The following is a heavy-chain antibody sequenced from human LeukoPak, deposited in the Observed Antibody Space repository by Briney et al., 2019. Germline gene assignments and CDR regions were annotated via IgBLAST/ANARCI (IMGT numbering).Heavy chain of an antibody. D-gene: IGHD1-26*01. CDR3: ARIVGVGATSPFDP. V-gene: IGHV1-69*13. J-gene: IGHJ5*02. CDR1: GGTFSSYA. Sequence: ASVKVSCKASGGTFSSYAISWVRQAPGQGLEWMGGIIPIFGTANYAQKFQGRVTITADESTSTAYLQWSSLKASDTAMYYCARIVGVGATSPFDPWGQGTLVTVSS. CDR2: IIPIFGTA.